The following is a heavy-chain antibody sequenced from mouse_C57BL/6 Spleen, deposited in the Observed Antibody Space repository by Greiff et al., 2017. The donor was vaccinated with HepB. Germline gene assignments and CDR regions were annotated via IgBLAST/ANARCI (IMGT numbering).Heavy chain of an antibody. CDR2: IDPSDSYT. CDR1: GYTFTSYW. Sequence: QVQLQQPGAELVMPGASVKLSCKASGYTFTSYWMHWVKQRPGQGLEWIGEIDPSDSYTNYNQKFKGNSTLTVDKSSSTAYMQLSSLTSEDSAVYYCVYSNYGSFAYWGQGTLVTVSA. J-gene: IGHJ3*01. V-gene: IGHV1-69*01. CDR3: VYSNYGSFAY. D-gene: IGHD2-5*01.